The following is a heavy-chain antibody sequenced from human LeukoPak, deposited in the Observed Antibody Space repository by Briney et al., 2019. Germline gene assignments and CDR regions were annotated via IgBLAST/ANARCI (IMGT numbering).Heavy chain of an antibody. CDR1: GFTFSSYAM. V-gene: IGHV4-4*02. CDR3: ARDPPYYDILTGYRYGMDV. CDR2: IYHSGST. D-gene: IGHD3-9*01. Sequence: GSLRLSCAASGFTFSSYAMSWVRQPPGKGLEWIGEIYHSGSTNYNPSLKSRVTISVDKSKNQFSLKLSSVTAADTAAYYCARDPPYYDILTGYRYGMDVWGQGTTVTVSS. J-gene: IGHJ6*02.